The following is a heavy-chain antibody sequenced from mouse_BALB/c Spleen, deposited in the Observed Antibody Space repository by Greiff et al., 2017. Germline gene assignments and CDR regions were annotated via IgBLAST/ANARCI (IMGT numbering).Heavy chain of an antibody. CDR3: ARDADYRYPFAY. CDR1: GFTFSDFY. J-gene: IGHJ3*01. D-gene: IGHD2-14*01. Sequence: EVQVVESGGGLVQPGGSLRLSCATSGFTFSDFYMEWVRQPPGKRLEWIAASRNKANDYTTEYSASVKGRFIVSRDTSQSILYLQMNALRAEDTAIDYCARDADYRYPFAYWGQGTLVTVSA. V-gene: IGHV7-1*02. CDR2: SRNKANDYTT.